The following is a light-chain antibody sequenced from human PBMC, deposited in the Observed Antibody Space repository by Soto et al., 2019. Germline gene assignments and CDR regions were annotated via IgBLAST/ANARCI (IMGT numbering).Light chain of an antibody. J-gene: IGKJ5*01. CDR3: QQYDSLPLT. V-gene: IGKV3-20*01. CDR1: QSVSSSF. CDR2: GAS. Sequence: EIVLTQSPCTLSLSPGERSTLSCISSQSVSSSFLAWYQQKVGQAPRLLIYGASSRATGIPDRFSGGGSGTDFALTISSLEPEDIATYYCQQYDSLPLTFGQGTRLENK.